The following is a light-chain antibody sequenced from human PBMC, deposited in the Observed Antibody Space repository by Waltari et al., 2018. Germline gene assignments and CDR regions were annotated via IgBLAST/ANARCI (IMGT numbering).Light chain of an antibody. CDR2: DVN. V-gene: IGLV2-14*03. CDR1: SSDVGGDDS. CDR3: SSQSTNNGVI. Sequence: QSALTQPASVSGSPGQSITISCTGSSSDVGGDDSVSWYEDHPGQAPQVIIYDVNKRPSGVSDRFSGSKSGNTASLTISGLQAEDEATFYCSSQSTNNGVIFGGGTKVTVL. J-gene: IGLJ2*01.